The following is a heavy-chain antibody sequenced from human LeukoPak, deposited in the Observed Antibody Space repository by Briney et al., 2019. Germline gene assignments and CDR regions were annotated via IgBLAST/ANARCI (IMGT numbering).Heavy chain of an antibody. V-gene: IGHV4-59*01. CDR2: IYYSGST. Sequence: PSETLSLTCTVSGGSISSSYWSWIRQPPGKGREWVGYIYYSGSTNYNPSLKSRVTISVDTSKTQFSLTLSPVTAAATAVYYCARDREGDCGHLQNFDSWGQGTLVTVSS. D-gene: IGHD2-21*02. CDR3: ARDREGDCGHLQNFDS. J-gene: IGHJ4*02. CDR1: GGSISSSY.